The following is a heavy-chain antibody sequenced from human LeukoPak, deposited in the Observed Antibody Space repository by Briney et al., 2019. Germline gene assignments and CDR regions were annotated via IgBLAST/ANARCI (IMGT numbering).Heavy chain of an antibody. CDR3: ARRGGSGRSFDY. CDR2: IYSSGST. CDR1: GGSISSSSYY. V-gene: IGHV4-39*01. D-gene: IGHD3-10*01. J-gene: IGHJ4*02. Sequence: SETLSLTCTVSGGSISSSSYYWGWIRQPPGKGLEWIGSIYSSGSTYYNPSLKSRVTISVDTSKNQLSLNLSSVPASDTAVYYCARRGGSGRSFDYWGQGILVTVSS.